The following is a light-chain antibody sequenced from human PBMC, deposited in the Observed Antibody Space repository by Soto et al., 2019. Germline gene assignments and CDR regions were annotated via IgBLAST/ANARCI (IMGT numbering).Light chain of an antibody. Sequence: QPVLTQSPSASASLGASVKLTCTLSSGHSSYAIAWHQQQPEKGPRYLMKLNSDGSHSKGDGIPDRFSGSSSGAERYLTISNLQSEDEADYYCQTWGTGIPWVFGGGTKLTVL. J-gene: IGLJ3*02. CDR1: SGHSSYA. V-gene: IGLV4-69*01. CDR2: LNSDGSH. CDR3: QTWGTGIPWV.